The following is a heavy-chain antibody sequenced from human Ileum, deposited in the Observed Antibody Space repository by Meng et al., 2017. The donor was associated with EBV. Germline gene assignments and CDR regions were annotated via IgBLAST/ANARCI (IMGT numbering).Heavy chain of an antibody. V-gene: IGHV3-30-3*01. Sequence: VPLVESWGGVVQPGMSLRLSCAASGFNFSSYAMHWVRQAPGKGLEWVAVISYDGSNKYYADSVKGRFTISRDNSKNTLYLQMNSLRAEDTAVYYCARDQSDYFDYWGQGTLVTVSS. J-gene: IGHJ4*02. CDR3: ARDQSDYFDY. CDR1: GFNFSSYA. CDR2: ISYDGSNK.